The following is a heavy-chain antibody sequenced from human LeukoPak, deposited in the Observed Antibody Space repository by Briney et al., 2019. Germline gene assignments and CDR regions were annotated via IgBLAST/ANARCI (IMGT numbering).Heavy chain of an antibody. V-gene: IGHV4-39*07. CDR1: GGSISSSSYY. Sequence: KPSETLSLTCTVSGGSISSSSYYWGWIRQPPGKGLEWIGSIYYSGSTYYNPSLKSRVTISVDTSKNQFSLKLSSVTAADTAVYYCARDGAMVRGVIRGFDPWGQGTLVTVSS. CDR3: ARDGAMVRGVIRGFDP. D-gene: IGHD3-10*01. CDR2: IYYSGST. J-gene: IGHJ5*02.